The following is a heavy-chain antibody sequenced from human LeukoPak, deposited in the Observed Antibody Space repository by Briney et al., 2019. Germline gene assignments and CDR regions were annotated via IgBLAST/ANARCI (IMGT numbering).Heavy chain of an antibody. D-gene: IGHD6-13*01. CDR3: AREGEGSIAAALDY. CDR2: INTNTGNP. CDR1: GYTLTSYA. V-gene: IGHV7-4-1*02. J-gene: IGHJ4*02. Sequence: ASVKVSCKASGYTLTSYAMNWVRQAPGQGLEWMGWINTNTGNPTYAQGFTGRFVFSLDTSVSTAYLQISSLKAEDTAVYYCAREGEGSIAAALDYWGQGTLVTVSS.